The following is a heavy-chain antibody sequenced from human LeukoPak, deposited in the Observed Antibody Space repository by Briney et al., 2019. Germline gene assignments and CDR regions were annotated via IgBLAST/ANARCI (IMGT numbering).Heavy chain of an antibody. CDR3: AKSASGYCSGGSNY. Sequence: QPGGSLRLSCAASGFTFSSYAMSWVRQAPGRGLEWVSAISGSGGSTYYADSVKGRFTISRDNSKNTLYLQMNSLRAEDTAVYYCAKSASGYCSGGSNYWGQGTLVTVSS. J-gene: IGHJ4*02. D-gene: IGHD2-15*01. CDR1: GFTFSSYA. V-gene: IGHV3-23*01. CDR2: ISGSGGST.